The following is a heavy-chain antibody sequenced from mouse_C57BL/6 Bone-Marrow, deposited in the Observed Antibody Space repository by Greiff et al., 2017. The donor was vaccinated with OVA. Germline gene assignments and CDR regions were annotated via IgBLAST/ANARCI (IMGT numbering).Heavy chain of an antibody. V-gene: IGHV1-82*01. D-gene: IGHD1-1*01. CDR1: GYAFSSSW. CDR2: IYPGDGDP. J-gene: IGHJ2*01. CDR3: ARNAPLLLFDY. Sequence: QVQLQQSGPELVKPGASVKISCKASGYAFSSSWMNWVKQRPGKGLEWIGRIYPGDGDPNYNGKFKGKATLTADKSSSTAYMQLSSLTSEDSAVYFCARNAPLLLFDYWGQGTTLTVSS.